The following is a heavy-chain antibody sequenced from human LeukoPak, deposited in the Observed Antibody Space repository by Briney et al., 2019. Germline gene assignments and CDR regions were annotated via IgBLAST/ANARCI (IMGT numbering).Heavy chain of an antibody. CDR2: IYYSGTT. CDR1: GGSISGFF. V-gene: IGHV4-59*01. J-gene: IGHJ5*02. D-gene: IGHD3-10*01. Sequence: SETLSLICTVSGGSISGFFWTWIRQSPGKGLEYIGYIYYSGTTDYNPTLKGRVSMSVDTSKNQFFLNLTSVTAAGTAIYYCARVGYGSGSWGWFDPWGQGTLVTVSS. CDR3: ARVGYGSGSWGWFDP.